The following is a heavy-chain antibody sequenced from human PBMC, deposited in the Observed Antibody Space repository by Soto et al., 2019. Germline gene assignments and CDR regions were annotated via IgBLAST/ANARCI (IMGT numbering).Heavy chain of an antibody. J-gene: IGHJ3*02. CDR1: GFTFSSYA. CDR2: ISGDGLST. V-gene: IGHV3-23*01. CDR3: ARRPDAFDI. Sequence: GGSLRLSCAASGFTFSSYAMSWVRQAPGKGLEWVSAISGDGLSTYYAGSVKGRFTISRDNSKTTLYLQVNSLRAEDTAVYYCARRPDAFDIWGRGTMVTVSS.